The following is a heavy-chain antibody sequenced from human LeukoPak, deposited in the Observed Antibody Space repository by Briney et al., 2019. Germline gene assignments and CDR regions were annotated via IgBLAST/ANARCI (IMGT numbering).Heavy chain of an antibody. CDR2: IYYSGST. V-gene: IGHV4-31*03. CDR3: ARGVATIFGVVIILDWFDP. Sequence: PSETLSLTCTVSGGSISSVGYYWSWIRQHPGKGLEWIGYIYYSGSTYYNPSLKSRVTISVDTSKNQFSPRLSSVTAADTAVYYCARGVATIFGVVIILDWFDPWGQGTLVTVSS. CDR1: GGSISSVGYY. D-gene: IGHD3-3*01. J-gene: IGHJ5*02.